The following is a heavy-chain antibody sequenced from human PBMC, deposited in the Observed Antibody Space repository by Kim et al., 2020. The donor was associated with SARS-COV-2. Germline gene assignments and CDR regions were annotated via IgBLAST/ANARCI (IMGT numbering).Heavy chain of an antibody. J-gene: IGHJ2*01. Sequence: ASVKVSCKVSGYTLTELSMHWVRQAPGKGLEWMGGFDPEDGETIYAQKFQGRVTMTEDTSTDTVYMELSSLRSEDTAVYYCAIMLLRSLTSHWYFDLWGRGTLVTVSS. CDR1: GYTLTELS. CDR3: AIMLLRSLTSHWYFDL. V-gene: IGHV1-24*01. CDR2: FDPEDGET. D-gene: IGHD3-22*01.